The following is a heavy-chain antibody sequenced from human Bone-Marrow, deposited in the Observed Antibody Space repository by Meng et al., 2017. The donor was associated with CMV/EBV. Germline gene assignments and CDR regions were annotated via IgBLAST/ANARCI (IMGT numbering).Heavy chain of an antibody. V-gene: IGHV3-20*01. CDR2: INWNGGST. CDR1: GFTFDDYG. J-gene: IGHJ4*02. D-gene: IGHD3-22*01. CDR3: ARDYYDSSGYYDY. Sequence: GGSLRLSCAASGFTFDDYGMSWVRQAPGKGLEWVSGINWNGGSTGYADSVKGRFTISRDNAKNSLYLQMNSLRAEDTALYHCARDYYDSSGYYDYWGQGTLVPVYS.